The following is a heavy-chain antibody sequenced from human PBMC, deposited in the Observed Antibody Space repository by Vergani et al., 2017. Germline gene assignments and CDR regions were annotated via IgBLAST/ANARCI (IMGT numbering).Heavy chain of an antibody. D-gene: IGHD6-13*01. V-gene: IGHV3-23*01. CDR1: GFTFSSYA. Sequence: EVQLLESGGGLVQPGGSLRLSCAASGFTFSSYAVSWVRQAPGKGLEWVSTISGSGGSTYYADSVKGRFTISRHNSKNTLYLQMNSLRAEDTAVYYCARGAGYSSSWYADYWGQGTLVTVSS. J-gene: IGHJ4*02. CDR2: ISGSGGST. CDR3: ARGAGYSSSWYADY.